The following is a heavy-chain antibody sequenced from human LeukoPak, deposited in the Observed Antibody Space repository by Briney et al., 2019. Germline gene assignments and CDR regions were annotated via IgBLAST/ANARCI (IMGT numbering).Heavy chain of an antibody. CDR2: ISYDGSNK. CDR1: GFTFSSYA. CDR3: AREAMGDYYFDY. Sequence: GGSLRLSCAASGFTFSSYAMHWVRQAPGKGLEWAAVISYDGSNKYYADSVKGRFTISRDNSKNTLYLQMNSLRAEDTAVYYCAREAMGDYYFDYWGQGTLVTVSS. D-gene: IGHD2-21*02. J-gene: IGHJ4*02. V-gene: IGHV3-30*04.